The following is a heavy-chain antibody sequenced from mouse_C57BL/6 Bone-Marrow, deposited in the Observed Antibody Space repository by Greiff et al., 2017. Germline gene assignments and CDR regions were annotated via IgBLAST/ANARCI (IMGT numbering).Heavy chain of an antibody. CDR1: GFTFSDAW. Sequence: EVKLMESGGGLVQPGGSMKLSCAASGFTFSDAWMDWVRQSPEKGLEWVAEIRNKANNHATYYAESVKGRFTISRYDFKSSVYLQMNSIRDEDTGIYYCTSSFSWDDYAMDYWGQGTSVTVSS. CDR3: TSSFSWDDYAMDY. D-gene: IGHD4-1*01. J-gene: IGHJ4*01. CDR2: IRNKANNHAT. V-gene: IGHV6-6*01.